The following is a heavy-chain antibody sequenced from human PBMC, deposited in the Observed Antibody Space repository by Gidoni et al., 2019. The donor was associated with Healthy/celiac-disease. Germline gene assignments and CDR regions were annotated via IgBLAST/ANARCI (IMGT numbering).Heavy chain of an antibody. D-gene: IGHD6-13*01. Sequence: EVQLVESGGGLVQPGGSLKLSCAASGFTFSGSAMHWVRQASGKGLEWVGRIRSKANSYATAYAASVKGRFTISRDDSKNTAYLQMNSLKTEDTAVYYCTRQYTKGAAAFDYWGQGTLVTVSS. CDR2: IRSKANSYAT. CDR1: GFTFSGSA. V-gene: IGHV3-73*02. J-gene: IGHJ4*02. CDR3: TRQYTKGAAAFDY.